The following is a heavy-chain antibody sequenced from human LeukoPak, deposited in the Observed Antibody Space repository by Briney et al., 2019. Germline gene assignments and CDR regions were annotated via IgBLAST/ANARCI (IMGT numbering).Heavy chain of an antibody. D-gene: IGHD1-7*01. CDR3: ARSYNWNYDYFDY. J-gene: IGHJ4*02. Sequence: GESLEISCKGSGYNFTNYWVGWVRQMSGKGLEWMGIIYPGDSDTSYSPSFQGQVTIPADKSISTSYLQWSSLKASDTAMYFCARSYNWNYDYFDYWGQGTLVTVSS. CDR2: IYPGDSDT. CDR1: GYNFTNYW. V-gene: IGHV5-51*01.